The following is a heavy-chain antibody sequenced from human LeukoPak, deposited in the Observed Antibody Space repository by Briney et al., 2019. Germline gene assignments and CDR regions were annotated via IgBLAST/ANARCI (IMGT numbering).Heavy chain of an antibody. D-gene: IGHD6-6*01. CDR3: AKDVKARSSSSGVYYFDY. CDR1: GFTFSSYA. Sequence: GGSLRLSCAASGFTFSSYAMSWVRQAPGKGLEWVSAISGSGGSTYYADSVKGRFTISRDNSKNTLYLQMNSLRAEDTAVYYCAKDVKARSSSSGVYYFDYWGQGTLVTV. V-gene: IGHV3-23*01. CDR2: ISGSGGST. J-gene: IGHJ4*02.